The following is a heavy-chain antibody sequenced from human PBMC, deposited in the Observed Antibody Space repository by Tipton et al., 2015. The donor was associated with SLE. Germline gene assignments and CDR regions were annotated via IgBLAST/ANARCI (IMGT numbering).Heavy chain of an antibody. Sequence: TLSLTCAVYRGSFSGYSWTWIRQSPGRGLEWIGEFNHTGSTNYNPSLKSRATISVDTSKNQLSLKLTSVTAADTAVYYCARVVEMTRGIFASYYFDYWGQGTLVTVSS. V-gene: IGHV4-34*01. CDR1: RGSFSGYS. CDR2: FNHTGST. CDR3: ARVVEMTRGIFASYYFDY. D-gene: IGHD3-3*01. J-gene: IGHJ4*02.